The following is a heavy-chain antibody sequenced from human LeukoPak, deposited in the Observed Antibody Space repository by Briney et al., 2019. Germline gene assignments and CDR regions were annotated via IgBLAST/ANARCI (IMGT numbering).Heavy chain of an antibody. D-gene: IGHD1-26*01. V-gene: IGHV4-59*01. CDR2: IYYSGST. J-gene: IGHJ5*02. CDR1: GDSISSYY. Sequence: TSETLSLTCTVSGDSISSYYWSWIRQPPGKGLEWIGYIYYSGSTNYNPSLKSRVSISVDTSKNQFSLKRSSVTAADTAVYYCARASSIVGATGGGFDPWGQGTLVTVSS. CDR3: ARASSIVGATGGGFDP.